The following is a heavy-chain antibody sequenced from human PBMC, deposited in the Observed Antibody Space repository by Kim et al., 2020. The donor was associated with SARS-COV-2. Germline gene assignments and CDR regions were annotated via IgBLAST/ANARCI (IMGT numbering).Heavy chain of an antibody. CDR1: GVSISSGGYY. CDR3: ARAMGITILGVVIVNWFYP. Sequence: SETLSLTCTVSGVSISSGGYYWSWIRQHPGKGLEWIGYIYYSGSTYYNPSLKSRVTISVDTSKNQFSLKLSSVTAADTAVYYCARAMGITILGVVIVNWFYPWGQGTLVTVSS. D-gene: IGHD3-3*01. V-gene: IGHV4-31*03. J-gene: IGHJ5*02. CDR2: IYYSGST.